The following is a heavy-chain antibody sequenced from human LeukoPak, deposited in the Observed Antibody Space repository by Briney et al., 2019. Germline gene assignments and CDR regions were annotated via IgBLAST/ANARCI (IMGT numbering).Heavy chain of an antibody. D-gene: IGHD3-22*01. J-gene: IGHJ4*02. CDR1: GGSVSSGSYY. CDR2: IYYSGGT. V-gene: IGHV4-61*01. CDR3: ARGIFYYYGSSGYYHFDY. Sequence: SETLSLTCTVSGGSVSSGSYYWSWIRQPPGKTLEWIGHIYYSGGTNYNPSLKSRVTISVDPSRNQFSLKLTSVSAADTAVYYCARGIFYYYGSSGYYHFDYWGQGTLVTVSS.